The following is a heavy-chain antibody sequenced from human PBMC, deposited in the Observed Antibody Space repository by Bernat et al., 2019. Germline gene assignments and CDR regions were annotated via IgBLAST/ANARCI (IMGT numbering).Heavy chain of an antibody. Sequence: EVQLVESGGGLVQPGGSLRLSCAASGFSLSSYWMSWVRQAPGEGLEWVANIKQDGSAKYYVASVTDRFTISRDNVKNSLYLQMNSLGVEDTAVYYCARAWRETGTRTPPIDFWGQGTLVTVSS. J-gene: IGHJ4*02. CDR3: ARAWRETGTRTPPIDF. CDR2: IKQDGSAK. CDR1: GFSLSSYW. V-gene: IGHV3-7*03. D-gene: IGHD1-1*01.